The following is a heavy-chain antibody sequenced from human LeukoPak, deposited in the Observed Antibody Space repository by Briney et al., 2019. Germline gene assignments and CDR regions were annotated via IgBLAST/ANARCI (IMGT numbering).Heavy chain of an antibody. CDR2: IYHSGST. Sequence: SETLSLTCTVSGYSTSSGYYWGWIRQPPGKGLEWIGSIYHSGSTYYNPSLKSRVTISVDTSKNQFSLKLSSVTVADTAVYYCARAIVGASDYWGQGTLVTVSS. CDR3: ARAIVGASDY. J-gene: IGHJ4*02. D-gene: IGHD1-26*01. CDR1: GYSTSSGYY. V-gene: IGHV4-38-2*02.